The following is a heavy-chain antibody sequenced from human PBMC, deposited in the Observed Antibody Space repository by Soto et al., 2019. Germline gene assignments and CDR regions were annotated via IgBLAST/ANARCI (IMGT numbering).Heavy chain of an antibody. J-gene: IGHJ4*02. V-gene: IGHV4-31*03. D-gene: IGHD3-22*01. CDR3: ARATTYYYDSSGYRIGCYFDY. CDR2: IYYSGST. CDR1: GGPISSGGYY. Sequence: PSETLSLTCTVSGGPISSGGYYWSWIRQHPGKGLEWIGYIYYSGSTYYNPSLKSRVTISVDTSKNQFSLKLSSVTAADTAVYYCARATTYYYDSSGYRIGCYFDYWGQGTLVTVSS.